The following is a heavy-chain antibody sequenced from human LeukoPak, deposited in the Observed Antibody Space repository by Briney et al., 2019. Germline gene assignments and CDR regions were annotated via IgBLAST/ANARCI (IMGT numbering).Heavy chain of an antibody. CDR1: GGSISSYY. CDR2: IYYSGST. J-gene: IGHJ6*03. V-gene: IGHV4-59*01. D-gene: IGHD2-2*01. CDR3: AKGHQPVSPYYFYMDV. Sequence: SETLSLTCTVSGGSISSYYWSWIRQPPGKGLEWIGYIYYSGSTNYNLSLKSRVTISVDTSKNQFSLKLSSVTAADTAVYYCAKGHQPVSPYYFYMDVWGKGTTVTVSS.